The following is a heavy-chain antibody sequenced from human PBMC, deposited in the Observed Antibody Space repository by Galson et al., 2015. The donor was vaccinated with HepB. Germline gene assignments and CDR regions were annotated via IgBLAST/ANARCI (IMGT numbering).Heavy chain of an antibody. CDR1: GYTFTSYG. V-gene: IGHV1-18*04. Sequence: SVKVSCKASGYTFTSYGISWVRQAPGQGLEWMGWISAYNGNTNYAQKLQGRVTMTTDTSTSTAYMELRSLRSDDTAVYYCARDLQGYCDPMSAEYFQHWGQGTLVTVSS. J-gene: IGHJ1*01. CDR3: ARDLQGYCDPMSAEYFQH. D-gene: IGHD3-22*01. CDR2: ISAYNGNT.